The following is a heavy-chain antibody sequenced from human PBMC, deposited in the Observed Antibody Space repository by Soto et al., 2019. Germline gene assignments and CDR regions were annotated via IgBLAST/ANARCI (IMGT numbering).Heavy chain of an antibody. J-gene: IGHJ6*03. CDR3: ARDSSGWYSDYYYYYMDV. D-gene: IGHD6-19*01. V-gene: IGHV4-59*12. CDR2: IYYSGST. CDR1: GGSISSYY. Sequence: SETLSLTCTVSGGSISSYYWSWIRQPPGKGLEWIGYIYYSGSTNYNPSLKSRVTISVDTSKNQFSLKLSSVTAADTAVYYCARDSSGWYSDYYYYYMDVWGKGTTVTVSS.